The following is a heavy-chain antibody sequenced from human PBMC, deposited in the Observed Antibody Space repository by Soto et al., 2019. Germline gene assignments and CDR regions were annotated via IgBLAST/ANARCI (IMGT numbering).Heavy chain of an antibody. CDR1: GFAFSDHQ. CDR2: IYSSGTT. Sequence: GGSLRLSCAASGFAFSDHQMNWVRQAPGRGLEWVSVIYSSGTTYYGDSVKGRFTISRDNSKNTLYLQMNSLRTEDTALYYCARAGSPFHSDSTGYWGFDYWGQGTLVTVSS. D-gene: IGHD3-9*01. J-gene: IGHJ4*02. V-gene: IGHV3-53*01. CDR3: ARAGSPFHSDSTGYWGFDY.